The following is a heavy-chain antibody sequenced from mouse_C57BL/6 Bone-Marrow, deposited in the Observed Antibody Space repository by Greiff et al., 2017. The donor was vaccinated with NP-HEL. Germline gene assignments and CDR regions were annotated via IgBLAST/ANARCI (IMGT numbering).Heavy chain of an antibody. Sequence: DVKLVESGGDLVKPGGSLKLSCAASGFTFSSYGMSWVRQTPDKRLEWVATISSGGSYTYYPDSVKGRFTISRDNAKNTLYLQMSSLKSEDTAMYYCARQGTIYYDYAYAMDYWGQGTSVTVSS. V-gene: IGHV5-6*02. CDR1: GFTFSSYG. CDR3: ARQGTIYYDYAYAMDY. D-gene: IGHD2-4*01. J-gene: IGHJ4*01. CDR2: ISSGGSYT.